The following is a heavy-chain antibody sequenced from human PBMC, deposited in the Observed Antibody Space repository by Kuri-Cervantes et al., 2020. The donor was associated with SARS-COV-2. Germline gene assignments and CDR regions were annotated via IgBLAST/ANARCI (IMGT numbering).Heavy chain of an antibody. CDR1: GFTFSSYS. CDR3: AREFVPGDFDL. V-gene: IGHV3-21*01. CDR2: ISSSSSYI. J-gene: IGHJ2*01. D-gene: IGHD3-10*01. Sequence: GGSLRLSCAASGFTFSSYSMNWVRQAPGKGLEWVSSISSSSSYIYYADSVKGRFTISRDNAKNSLYLQMNSLRVEDTAVYYCAREFVPGDFDLWGRGTLVTVSS.